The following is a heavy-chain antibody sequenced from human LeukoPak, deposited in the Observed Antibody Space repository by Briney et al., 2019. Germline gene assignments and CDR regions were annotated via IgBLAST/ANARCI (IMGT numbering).Heavy chain of an antibody. D-gene: IGHD5-18*01. J-gene: IGHJ4*02. Sequence: SETLSLTCTVSGGSVSSYYWSWIRLPPGKGLEWIGYIYYTGATYYNPSLKSRVTISLDTSKNQFSLKLSSVTAADAAVYYCARAGYSYGTGYYFDYWGQGALVTVSS. CDR1: GGSVSSYY. CDR3: ARAGYSYGTGYYFDY. V-gene: IGHV4-59*02. CDR2: IYYTGAT.